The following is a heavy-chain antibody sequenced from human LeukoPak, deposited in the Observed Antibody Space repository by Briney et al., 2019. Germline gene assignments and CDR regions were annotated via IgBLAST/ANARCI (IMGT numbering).Heavy chain of an antibody. D-gene: IGHD3-10*01. CDR2: IYSGGST. Sequence: PGGSLRLSCAASGFTVSSNYMSWVRQAPGKGLEWVSVIYSGGSTYYADSVKGRFTISRDNSKNTLYLRMNSLRAEDTAVYYCARSSPHPLYYYGSGFDYWGQGTLVTVSS. V-gene: IGHV3-53*01. J-gene: IGHJ4*02. CDR3: ARSSPHPLYYYGSGFDY. CDR1: GFTVSSNY.